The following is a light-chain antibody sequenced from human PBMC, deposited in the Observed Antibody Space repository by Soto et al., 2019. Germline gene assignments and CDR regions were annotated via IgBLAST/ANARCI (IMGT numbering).Light chain of an antibody. V-gene: IGKV3-20*01. CDR3: QQYGSSPPIT. CDR2: GAS. Sequence: EILLTQSPGTLSLSPGERATLSCRASQSVSSSYLAWYQQKPGQAPRLLIYGASSRATGIPARFSGSGSGTEFTLTISRLEPEDSAVYYCQQYGSSPPITFGQGTRLEI. J-gene: IGKJ5*01. CDR1: QSVSSSY.